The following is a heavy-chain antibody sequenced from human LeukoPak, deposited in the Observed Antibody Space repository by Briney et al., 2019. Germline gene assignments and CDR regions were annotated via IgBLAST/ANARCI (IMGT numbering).Heavy chain of an antibody. CDR3: ARDLGPRTSCYDY. J-gene: IGHJ4*02. D-gene: IGHD2-2*01. V-gene: IGHV3-20*04. CDR2: INWNGGST. CDR1: GSTFDDYG. Sequence: PGGSLRLSCAASGSTFDDYGMSWVRQAPGKGLEWVSGINWNGGSTGYADSVKGRFTISRDNAKNSLYLQMNSLRGEDTAVYYCARDLGPRTSCYDYWGQGALVTVSS.